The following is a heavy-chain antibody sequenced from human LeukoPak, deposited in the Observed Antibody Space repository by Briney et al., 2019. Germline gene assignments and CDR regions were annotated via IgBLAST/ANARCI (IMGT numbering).Heavy chain of an antibody. J-gene: IGHJ3*02. D-gene: IGHD2-2*01. Sequence: SGTLSLTCAVSGGSMSSSNWWSWVRQPPGKGLEWIGEIYHSGSTYYNPSLKSRVTISVDRSKNQFSLKLSSVTAADTAVYYCARGRRYCSSTSCAPDAFDIWGQGTMVTVSS. V-gene: IGHV4-4*02. CDR1: GGSMSSSNW. CDR3: ARGRRYCSSTSCAPDAFDI. CDR2: IYHSGST.